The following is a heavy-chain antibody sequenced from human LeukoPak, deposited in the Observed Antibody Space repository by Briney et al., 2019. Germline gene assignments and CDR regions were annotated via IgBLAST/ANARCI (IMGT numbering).Heavy chain of an antibody. CDR3: AREGLLSRTGFDY. Sequence: SVKVSCKASGGTFSSYAISWVRQAPGQGLEWMGGIIPIFGTANYAQKFQGRVTITADESTSTAYMELSSLRSEDTAVYYCAREGLLSRTGFDYWGQGTLVTVSS. J-gene: IGHJ4*02. CDR1: GGTFSSYA. V-gene: IGHV1-69*13. CDR2: IIPIFGTA. D-gene: IGHD2/OR15-2a*01.